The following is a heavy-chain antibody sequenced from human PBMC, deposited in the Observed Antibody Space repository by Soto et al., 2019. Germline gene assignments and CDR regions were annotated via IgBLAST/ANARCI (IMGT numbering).Heavy chain of an antibody. CDR2: ISSGGSTI. CDR3: ARDQETVAGTGFDY. J-gene: IGHJ4*02. CDR1: GFTFSSYE. D-gene: IGHD6-19*01. V-gene: IGHV3-48*03. Sequence: GGSLRLCCAASGFTFSSYEMNWVRQAPGKGLEWVSYISSGGSTIYYADSVKGRFTISRENATNSLYLQIISLRAEDTAVYYCARDQETVAGTGFDYWGQGTLVTVSS.